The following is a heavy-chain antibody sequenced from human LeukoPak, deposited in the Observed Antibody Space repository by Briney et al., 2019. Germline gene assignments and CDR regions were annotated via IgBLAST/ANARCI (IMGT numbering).Heavy chain of an antibody. CDR1: GFTFSSYI. Sequence: GGSLRLSCAASGFTFSSYIMNWVRQAPGKGLEWVSYISSSSSTIYYADSVKGRFTISRDNAKNSLYLQMNSLRAEDTAVYYCARGAKRTYYYDSSGYYGFYWGQGTLVTVSS. CDR3: ARGAKRTYYYDSSGYYGFY. CDR2: ISSSSSTI. J-gene: IGHJ4*02. V-gene: IGHV3-48*01. D-gene: IGHD3-22*01.